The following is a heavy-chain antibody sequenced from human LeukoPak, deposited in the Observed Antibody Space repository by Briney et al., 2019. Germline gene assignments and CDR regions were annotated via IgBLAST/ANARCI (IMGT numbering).Heavy chain of an antibody. CDR3: AREVCSSTSCSFDY. Sequence: SETLSLTCTVSGGSIRSSSYYWGWIRQPAGKGLEWIGRIYTSGSTNYNPSLKSRVTMSVDTSKNQFSLKLSSVTAADTAVHYCAREVCSSTSCSFDYWGQGTLVTVSS. CDR1: GGSIRSSSYY. CDR2: IYTSGST. D-gene: IGHD2-2*01. V-gene: IGHV4-61*02. J-gene: IGHJ4*02.